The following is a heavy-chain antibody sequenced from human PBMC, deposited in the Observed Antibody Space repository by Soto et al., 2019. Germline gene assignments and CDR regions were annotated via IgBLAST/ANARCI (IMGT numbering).Heavy chain of an antibody. CDR2: IHYSGST. Sequence: PSETLSLTCDVSGGSISIGTDYWGWIRQPPGKGLEWIGNIHYSGSTNYSPSLKSRLSISVDTSKNQFSLKLSSVTAADTAMYYCAREFTLWFGEPPDHYGMDVWGQGTTVTVSS. D-gene: IGHD3-10*01. CDR1: GGSISIGTDY. CDR3: AREFTLWFGEPPDHYGMDV. J-gene: IGHJ6*02. V-gene: IGHV4-39*02.